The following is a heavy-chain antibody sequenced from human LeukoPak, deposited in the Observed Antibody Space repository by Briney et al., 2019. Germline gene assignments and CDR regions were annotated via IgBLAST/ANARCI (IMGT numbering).Heavy chain of an antibody. CDR1: GGSFSGYY. CDR2: INHSGST. D-gene: IGHD2-15*01. CDR3: ASATVAATNWFDP. J-gene: IGHJ5*02. Sequence: SETLSLTCAVYGGSFSGYYWSWIRQPPGKGLEWIGEINHSGSTNYNPSLKSRVTISVDTSKNQFSLKLSSVTVADTAVYYCASATVAATNWFDPWGQGTLVTVSS. V-gene: IGHV4-34*01.